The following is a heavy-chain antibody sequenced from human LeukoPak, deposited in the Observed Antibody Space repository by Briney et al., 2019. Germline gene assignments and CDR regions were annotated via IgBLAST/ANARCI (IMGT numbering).Heavy chain of an antibody. CDR2: INHSGST. CDR3: ARGQVNTAMVLGRRYYYYYMDV. V-gene: IGHV4-39*07. CDR1: GGSISSSSYY. J-gene: IGHJ6*03. Sequence: SETLSLTCTVSGGSISSSSYYWSWIRQPPGKGLEWIGEINHSGSTNYNPSLKSRVTISVDTSKNQFSLKLSSVTAADTAVYYCARGQVNTAMVLGRRYYYYYMDVWGKGTTVTVSS. D-gene: IGHD5-18*01.